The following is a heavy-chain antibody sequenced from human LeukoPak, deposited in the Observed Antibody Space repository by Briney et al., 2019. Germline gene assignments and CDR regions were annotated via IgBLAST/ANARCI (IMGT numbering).Heavy chain of an antibody. J-gene: IGHJ5*02. D-gene: IGHD5-12*01. CDR2: IRGGGGSA. CDR1: GFTFSAYA. V-gene: IGHV3-23*01. CDR3: AKMATTFGNWFDP. Sequence: PGGSLRLSCTASGFTFSAYAMMWVRQAPGKGPEWDPAIRGGGGSAFYADSVKGRFTIYRDNSKNTLYLQMNSLRAEDTAVYYCAKMATTFGNWFDPWGQGTLVTVSS.